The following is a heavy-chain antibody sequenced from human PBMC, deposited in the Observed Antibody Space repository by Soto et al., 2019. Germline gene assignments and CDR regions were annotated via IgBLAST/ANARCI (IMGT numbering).Heavy chain of an antibody. V-gene: IGHV5-51*01. Sequence: GESLKISCNGSGYSFTSYWICWVRQMPWKGLEWMGIIYPGDSDTRYSPSFQGQVTILPDKPISTADLQWSRLKAPDTAMYYCATHTAVAGIRYYYYGMDVWGQGTTVTVSS. CDR3: ATHTAVAGIRYYYYGMDV. J-gene: IGHJ6*02. CDR1: GYSFTSYW. CDR2: IYPGDSDT. D-gene: IGHD6-19*01.